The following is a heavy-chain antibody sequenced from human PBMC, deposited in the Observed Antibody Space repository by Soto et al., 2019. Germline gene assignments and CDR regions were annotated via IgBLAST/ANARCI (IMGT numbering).Heavy chain of an antibody. V-gene: IGHV3-23*01. Sequence: GSLRLSCAASEFTFNNYAMTWVRQAPGKGLEWVSTISGSGGSTYYADSVKGRFTISRDNSKNTLYLQMNSLRAEDTAVYYCANPLVSWGQGTLVTVSS. D-gene: IGHD2-8*02. CDR2: ISGSGGST. CDR1: EFTFNNYA. CDR3: ANPLVS. J-gene: IGHJ5*02.